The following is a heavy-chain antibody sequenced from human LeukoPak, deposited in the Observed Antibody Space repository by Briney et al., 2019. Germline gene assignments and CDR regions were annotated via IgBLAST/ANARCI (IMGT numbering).Heavy chain of an antibody. CDR2: ISSSGSTI. CDR1: GFTFSDYY. Sequence: PGGSLRLSCAASGFTFSDYYMSWIRQAPGKGLEWVSYISSSGSTIYYADSVKGRFTISRDNAKNSLYLQMNSLRAEDTAVYYCARRIVPYYYGSGNQGGWFDPWGQGTLVTVSS. CDR3: ARRIVPYYYGSGNQGGWFDP. J-gene: IGHJ5*02. V-gene: IGHV3-11*01. D-gene: IGHD3-10*01.